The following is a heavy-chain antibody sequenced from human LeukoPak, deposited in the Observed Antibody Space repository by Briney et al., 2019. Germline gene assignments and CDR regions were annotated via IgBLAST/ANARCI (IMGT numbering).Heavy chain of an antibody. V-gene: IGHV4-34*01. D-gene: IGHD5-18*01. Sequence: SETLSLTCAVYGGSFSGYYWSWIRQPPGKGLEWIGEINHSGSTNNSPSLKGRVTISIGTSKNQFSLKLSSVTAADTAVYYCARGTHTAMVNYWGQGTLVTVSS. CDR3: ARGTHTAMVNY. CDR1: GGSFSGYY. J-gene: IGHJ4*02. CDR2: INHSGST.